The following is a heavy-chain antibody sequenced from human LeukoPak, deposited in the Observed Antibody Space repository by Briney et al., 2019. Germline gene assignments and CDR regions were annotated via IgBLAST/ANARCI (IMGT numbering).Heavy chain of an antibody. Sequence: GGSLRLSCAASGFTFSSYSMNWVRQAPGKGLEWVSYISSSSSTIYYADSVKGRFTISRDNAKNTLYLQMNSLRAEDTAVYYCARDQMVRGVNYYYYMDVWGKGTTVTVSS. CDR1: GFTFSSYS. V-gene: IGHV3-48*04. J-gene: IGHJ6*03. D-gene: IGHD3-10*01. CDR3: ARDQMVRGVNYYYYMDV. CDR2: ISSSSSTI.